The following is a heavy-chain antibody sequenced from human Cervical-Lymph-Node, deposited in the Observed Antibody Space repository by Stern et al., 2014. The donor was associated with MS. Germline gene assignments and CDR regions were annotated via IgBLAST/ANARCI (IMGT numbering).Heavy chain of an antibody. CDR1: GYKFSIYW. CDR2: IYPGDSET. J-gene: IGHJ4*02. V-gene: IGHV5-51*01. Sequence: EVQLVGSGAELIRPGESLKISCKGSGYKFSIYWIAWVRQMPGKVLEWLGIIYPGDSETRYSPSFQGQVTMSADKSASAAYLQWSSLNASDTAMYFCARQTTAWASDVWGQGTLVTVSS. D-gene: IGHD1-14*01. CDR3: ARQTTAWASDV.